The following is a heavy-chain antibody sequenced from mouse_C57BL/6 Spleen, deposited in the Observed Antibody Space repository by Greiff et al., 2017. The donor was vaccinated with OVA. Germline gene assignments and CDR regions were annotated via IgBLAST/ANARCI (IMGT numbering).Heavy chain of an antibody. D-gene: IGHD2-2*01. J-gene: IGHJ2*01. V-gene: IGHV5-9-1*02. CDR3: TTTMVTTGYYFDY. CDR2: ISSGGDYI. CDR1: GFTFSSYA. Sequence: EVKLVESGGGLVKPGGSLKLSCAASGFTFSSYAMSWVRQTPEKRLEWVAYISSGGDYIYYADTVKGRFTISRDNARNTLYLQMSSLKSEDTAMYYCTTTMVTTGYYFDYWGQGTTLTVSS.